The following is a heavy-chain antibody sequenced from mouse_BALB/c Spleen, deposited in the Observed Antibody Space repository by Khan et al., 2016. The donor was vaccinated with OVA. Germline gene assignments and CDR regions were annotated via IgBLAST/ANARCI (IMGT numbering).Heavy chain of an antibody. CDR2: ISYSGDT. CDR3: ASMIRYYYGSNFEGCYFDY. J-gene: IGHJ2*01. V-gene: IGHV3-2*02. Sequence: EVQLQESGPGLVKPSQSLSLTCTVTGYSITSDYAWNWIRQFPGNKLEWMGYISYSGDTAYNPSLKSRISITRDTSKNQFFLQLNSVTTEDTATXDCASMIRYYYGSNFEGCYFDYWGQGTTLTVSS. CDR1: GYSITSDYA. D-gene: IGHD1-1*01.